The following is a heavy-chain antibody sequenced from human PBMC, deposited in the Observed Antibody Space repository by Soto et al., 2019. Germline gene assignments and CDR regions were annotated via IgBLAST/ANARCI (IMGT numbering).Heavy chain of an antibody. CDR2: IIPIFGTA. J-gene: IGHJ6*02. Sequence: QVQLVQSGAEVKKPGSSVKVSCKASGGTFSSYAISWVRQAPGQGLEWMGGIIPIFGTANYAQKFQGRVTITADESTSTAYMELSGLRSEDTAVYYCARVWDIVVVPAAADYYYGMDVWGQGTTVTVSS. V-gene: IGHV1-69*01. D-gene: IGHD2-2*01. CDR1: GGTFSSYA. CDR3: ARVWDIVVVPAAADYYYGMDV.